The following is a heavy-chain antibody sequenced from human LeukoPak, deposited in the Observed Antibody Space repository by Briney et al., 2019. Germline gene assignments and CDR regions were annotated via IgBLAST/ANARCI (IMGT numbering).Heavy chain of an antibody. CDR1: GASISTYC. J-gene: IGHJ3*02. CDR3: ARARPHYYGSGSYYTDAFDM. Sequence: SETLSLTCTVSGASISTYCWSWLRQPAGKGLELIGRICPSGTTNYSPSLKSRVTVSVDTSKNQFSLKLSSVTAADTAVYYCARARPHYYGSGSYYTDAFDMWGQGTMVTVSS. D-gene: IGHD3-10*01. CDR2: ICPSGTT. V-gene: IGHV4-4*07.